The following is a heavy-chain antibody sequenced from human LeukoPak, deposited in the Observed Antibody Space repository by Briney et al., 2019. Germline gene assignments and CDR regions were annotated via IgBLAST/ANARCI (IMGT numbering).Heavy chain of an antibody. CDR3: ASRSAYTYGKTGYFDY. Sequence: GGSLRLSCAASGFTFSDYYMTWIRQAPGKGLEWVAYISSGGSTIYYAESVKGRFTISRDNAKNSLYLQMNSLRAEDTAVYYCASRSAYTYGKTGYFDYWGQGTLVTVSS. J-gene: IGHJ4*02. CDR2: ISSGGSTI. D-gene: IGHD5-18*01. V-gene: IGHV3-11*01. CDR1: GFTFSDYY.